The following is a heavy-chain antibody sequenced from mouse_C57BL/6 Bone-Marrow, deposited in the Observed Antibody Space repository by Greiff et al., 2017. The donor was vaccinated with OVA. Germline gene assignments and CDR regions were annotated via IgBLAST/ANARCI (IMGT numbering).Heavy chain of an antibody. CDR1: GYTFTDYN. CDR2: INPNNGGT. Sequence: EVQLQQSGPELVKPGASVKMSCKASGYTFTDYNMHWVKQSHGKSLEWIGYINPNNGGTSYNQKFKGKATLTVNKSSSTAYMELRSLKSEDSAVYYCARDSYYGLYYLDYWGQGTTLTVSS. J-gene: IGHJ2*01. D-gene: IGHD2-10*01. V-gene: IGHV1-22*01. CDR3: ARDSYYGLYYLDY.